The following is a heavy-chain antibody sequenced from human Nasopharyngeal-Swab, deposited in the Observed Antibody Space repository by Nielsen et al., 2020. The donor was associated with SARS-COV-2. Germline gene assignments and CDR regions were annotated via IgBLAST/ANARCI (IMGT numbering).Heavy chain of an antibody. J-gene: IGHJ6*02. CDR2: IKSKTDGETT. CDR3: TLDGWYSRSPGDYYYGMDA. CDR1: GCPFSKAW. V-gene: IGHV3-15*01. Sequence: GESLKISCAGTGCPFSKAWMSWVRQAPGKGLDWVGRIKSKTDGETTDYAAPVQGRFTISRDDSTNTLYLQMNSLKTEDTAVYYCTLDGWYSRSPGDYYYGMDAWGQGTTVTVSS. D-gene: IGHD6-6*01.